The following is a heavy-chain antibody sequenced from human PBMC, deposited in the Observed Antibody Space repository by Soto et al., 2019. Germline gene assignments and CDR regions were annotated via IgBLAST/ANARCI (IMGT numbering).Heavy chain of an antibody. V-gene: IGHV4-39*01. CDR3: ASIAAPGTTHFDF. Sequence: PXGTLSLTCTVSGGSLGSSGYYGGWIRESPGKGLEWIGNIYYSGNTFYNPSLKSRVTISVDTSKNQIYLHLSAVTAADTAIFYCASIAAPGTTHFDFWGQGTLVTVSS. CDR1: GGSLGSSGYY. J-gene: IGHJ4*02. D-gene: IGHD6-13*01. CDR2: IYYSGNT.